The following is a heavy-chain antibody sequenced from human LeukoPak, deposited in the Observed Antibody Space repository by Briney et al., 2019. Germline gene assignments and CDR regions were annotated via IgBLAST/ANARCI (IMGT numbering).Heavy chain of an antibody. CDR1: GFSLSSSGMC. Sequence: SGPALVKPTQTLTLTCTFSGFSLSSSGMCVSWIRQPPGKALEWLARIDWDDEKSYSTSLKTRLTISKDTSKNQVVLTMTNMDPVDTATYYCARIYSYGGWFDPWGQGTLVTVSS. CDR2: IDWDDEK. CDR3: ARIYSYGGWFDP. J-gene: IGHJ5*02. D-gene: IGHD5-18*01. V-gene: IGHV2-70*11.